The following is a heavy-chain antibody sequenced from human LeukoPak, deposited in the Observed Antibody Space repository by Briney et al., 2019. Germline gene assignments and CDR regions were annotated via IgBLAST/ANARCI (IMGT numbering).Heavy chain of an antibody. D-gene: IGHD1-26*01. V-gene: IGHV1-69*05. CDR3: ARDPEGATTWFDP. CDR1: GGTFSSYA. CDR2: IIPIFGTA. Sequence: ASVKVSCKASGGTFSSYAISWVRQAPGQGLEWMGGIIPIFGTANYAQKFQGRVTITTDESTSTAYMELSSLRSEDTAVYYCARDPEGATTWFDPWGQGTLVTVSS. J-gene: IGHJ5*02.